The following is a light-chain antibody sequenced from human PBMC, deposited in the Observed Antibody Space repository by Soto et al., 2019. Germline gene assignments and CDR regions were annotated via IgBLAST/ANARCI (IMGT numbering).Light chain of an antibody. V-gene: IGLV2-11*01. CDR3: CSYAGSYTFPYV. CDR1: SSDVGGYNY. Sequence: QSVLTQPRSVSGSPGQSVTISCTGTSSDVGGYNYVSWYQQHPGKAPKLMIYDVSKRPSGVPDRFSGSKSGNMASLTISGLQAEDEADYYCCSYAGSYTFPYVFGTGTQLTVL. CDR2: DVS. J-gene: IGLJ1*01.